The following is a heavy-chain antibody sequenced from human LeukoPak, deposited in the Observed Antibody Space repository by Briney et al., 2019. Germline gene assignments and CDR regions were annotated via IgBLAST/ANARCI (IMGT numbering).Heavy chain of an antibody. V-gene: IGHV3-9*03. CDR3: AKARGAVLLWFGETGSAVDV. D-gene: IGHD3-10*01. J-gene: IGHJ6*04. Sequence: PGRSLRLSCAASGFTFDDYAMHWVRHAPGKGLEWVSGISWNSGSIGYADSVKGRFTISRDNAKNSLYLQMNSLRAEDMALYYCAKARGAVLLWFGETGSAVDVWGKGTTVTVSS. CDR1: GFTFDDYA. CDR2: ISWNSGSI.